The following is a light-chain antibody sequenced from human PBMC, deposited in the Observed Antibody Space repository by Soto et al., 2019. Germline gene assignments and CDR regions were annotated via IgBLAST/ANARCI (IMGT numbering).Light chain of an antibody. CDR1: SSDVGDYSY. J-gene: IGLJ1*01. Sequence: QSVLTQPASVAASPGPSMTISCTGTSSDVGDYSYVSWYQEQSGKAPNLRIHEVSNRPSGVANRFSGSKSGNTASLTISGLQAEDQADYDYSSDTSSRAYVFGIGTKVTVL. V-gene: IGLV2-14*01. CDR2: EVS. CDR3: SSDTSSRAYV.